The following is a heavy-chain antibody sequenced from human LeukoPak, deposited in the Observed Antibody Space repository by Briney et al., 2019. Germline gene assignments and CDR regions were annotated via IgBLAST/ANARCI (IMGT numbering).Heavy chain of an antibody. CDR1: GYTFTSYG. CDR3: ARDLRITIFPDAFDI. J-gene: IGHJ3*02. CDR2: ISAYNGNT. Sequence: ASVKVSCTASGYTFTSYGISWVRQAPGQGLEWMGWISAYNGNTNYAQKLQGRVTMTTDTSTSTAYMELRSLRSDDTAVYYCARDLRITIFPDAFDIWGQGTMVTVSS. V-gene: IGHV1-18*01. D-gene: IGHD3-9*01.